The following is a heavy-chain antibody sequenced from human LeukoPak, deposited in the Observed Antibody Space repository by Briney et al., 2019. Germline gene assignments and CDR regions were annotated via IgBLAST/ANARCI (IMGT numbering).Heavy chain of an antibody. CDR2: ISGSSSQI. D-gene: IGHD2-15*01. J-gene: IGHJ3*01. V-gene: IGHV3-21*01. CDR3: VKDYCSGGSCIDAFDF. Sequence: SGGSLRLSCAGSGFTFSSYSMNWVRQAPGKGLEWLSSISGSSSQIFYAGSVKGRFTMSRDNAKNSLYLQMNSLRAEDTAVYYCVKDYCSGGSCIDAFDFWGQGTMVTVSS. CDR1: GFTFSSYS.